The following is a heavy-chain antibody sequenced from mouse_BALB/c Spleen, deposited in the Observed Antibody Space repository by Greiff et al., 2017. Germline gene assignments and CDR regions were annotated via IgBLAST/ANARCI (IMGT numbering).Heavy chain of an antibody. CDR1: GYSITSDYA. CDR3: AREGYYYGSTWFAY. J-gene: IGHJ3*01. CDR2: ISYSGST. Sequence: EVQRVESGPGLVKPSQSLSLTCTVTGYSITSDYAWNWIRQFPGNKLEWMGSISYSGSTSYNPSLKSRISITRDTSKNQFFLQLNSVTTEDTATYYCAREGYYYGSTWFAYWGQGTLVTVSA. V-gene: IGHV3-2*02. D-gene: IGHD1-1*01.